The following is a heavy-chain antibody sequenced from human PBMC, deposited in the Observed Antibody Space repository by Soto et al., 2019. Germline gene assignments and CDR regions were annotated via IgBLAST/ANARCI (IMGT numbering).Heavy chain of an antibody. J-gene: IGHJ6*02. CDR1: GFTFSDYW. D-gene: IGHD2-2*02. CDR3: ARERYCSSTSCYSADYYYYGMDV. CDR2: IKFDGSVK. Sequence: GGSLRLSCEASGFTFSDYWMSWVRQAPGKGPEWVANIKFDGSVKQYVDSVRGRFSISRDNSRNSLFLQMNSLRAEDTAVYYCARERYCSSTSCYSADYYYYGMDVWGQGTTVTVSS. V-gene: IGHV3-7*01.